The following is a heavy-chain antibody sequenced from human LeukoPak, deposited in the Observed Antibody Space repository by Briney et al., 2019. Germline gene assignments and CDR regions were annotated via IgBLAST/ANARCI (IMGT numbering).Heavy chain of an antibody. D-gene: IGHD2-2*01. CDR2: INSDGSWT. V-gene: IGHV3-74*01. Sequence: PGGSLRLSCAASGNYWMHWVRQAPGKGLVWVSHINSDGSWTSYADSVKGRFTISKDNAKNTLYLQMNSLRAEDTAVYYCAKDGARGEDIVVVPAARRDRYYYGMDVWGQGTTVTVSS. CDR1: GNYW. CDR3: AKDGARGEDIVVVPAARRDRYYYGMDV. J-gene: IGHJ6*02.